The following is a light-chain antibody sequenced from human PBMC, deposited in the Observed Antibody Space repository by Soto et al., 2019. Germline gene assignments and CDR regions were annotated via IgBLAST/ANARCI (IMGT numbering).Light chain of an antibody. CDR2: RNN. CDR1: SSHIGSNY. V-gene: IGLV1-47*01. CDR3: AAWDDSLSAFYV. Sequence: LAEPPAASGSPGRRGTISCSGRSSHIGSNYVYWYQQLPGTAPNLLIYRNNQRPSGVPDRFSGSKSGTSASLAISGLRSEDEADYYCAAWDDSLSAFYVFGTGTKVTVL. J-gene: IGLJ1*01.